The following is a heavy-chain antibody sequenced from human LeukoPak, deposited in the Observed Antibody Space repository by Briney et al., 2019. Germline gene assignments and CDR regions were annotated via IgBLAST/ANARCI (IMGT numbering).Heavy chain of an antibody. J-gene: IGHJ4*02. CDR1: GFTFSDHF. D-gene: IGHD6-19*01. CDR2: SRNKAKGYTT. CDR3: VRVGSVSGSDYLDY. Sequence: GGSLRLSCAVSGFTFSDHFLDWVRQAPGKGLEWVGRSRNKAKGYTTEYAASVKGRFTISRDDSKNSLYLQMNSLETEDTVVYYCVRVGSVSGSDYLDYWGQGTLVTVSS. V-gene: IGHV3-72*01.